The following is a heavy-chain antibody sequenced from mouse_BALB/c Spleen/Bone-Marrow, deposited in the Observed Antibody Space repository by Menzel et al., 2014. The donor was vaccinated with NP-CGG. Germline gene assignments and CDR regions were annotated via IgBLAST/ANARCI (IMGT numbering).Heavy chain of an antibody. J-gene: IGHJ4*01. V-gene: IGHV5-17*02. CDR2: IRSGSSSI. CDR3: ERWRCGYAMDY. Sequence: EVKLVESGGGLEQPGGTRKLFCAASGFTFSSVGMHWVRQAPEKGLERVAYIRSGSSSIYYGDAVKSRLSISRDNRKNSLLLENTSLRCEDSAMYYCERWRCGYAMDYWGQVTSVTVSS. CDR1: GFTFSSVG.